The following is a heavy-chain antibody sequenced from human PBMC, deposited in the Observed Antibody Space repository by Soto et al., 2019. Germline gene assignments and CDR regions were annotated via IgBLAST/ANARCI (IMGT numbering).Heavy chain of an antibody. V-gene: IGHV4-39*01. J-gene: IGHJ4*01. CDR2: IYYSGST. Sequence: SETLSLTCTVSGGSISSSSYYWGWIRQPPGKGLEWIGSIYYSGSTYYNPSLKSRVTISVDTSKNQFSLKLSSVTAADTAVYYCARGRGIAVNYYFDYWG. CDR3: ARGRGIAVNYYFDY. CDR1: GGSISSSSYY. D-gene: IGHD6-19*01.